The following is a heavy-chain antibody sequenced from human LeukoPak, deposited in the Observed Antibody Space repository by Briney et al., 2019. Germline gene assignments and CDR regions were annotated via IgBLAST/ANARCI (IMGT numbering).Heavy chain of an antibody. V-gene: IGHV4-34*01. CDR3: ARRLVMGWFDP. CDR2: INHSGST. Sequence: ASETLSLTCGVYGGSFSGYSWSWIRQPPGKGLEWSGEINHSGSTNYNPSLKSRVTISVDTSKNQFSLKLSSVTAADTAVYYCARRLVMGWFDPWGQGTLVTVSS. CDR1: GGSFSGYS. J-gene: IGHJ5*02. D-gene: IGHD2/OR15-2a*01.